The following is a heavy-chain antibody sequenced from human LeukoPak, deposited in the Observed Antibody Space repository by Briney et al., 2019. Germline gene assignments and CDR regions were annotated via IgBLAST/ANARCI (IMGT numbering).Heavy chain of an antibody. D-gene: IGHD6-19*01. Sequence: EASVKVSCKASGYTFTDHYMHWVRQAPGQGLEWMGWINLKSGGTNYVQKFQGRVTMTRDMSISTAYMELSRLTSDDTAVYYCAREEEQWLAPDYWGQGTLVTVSS. V-gene: IGHV1-2*02. CDR3: AREEEQWLAPDY. J-gene: IGHJ4*02. CDR1: GYTFTDHY. CDR2: INLKSGGT.